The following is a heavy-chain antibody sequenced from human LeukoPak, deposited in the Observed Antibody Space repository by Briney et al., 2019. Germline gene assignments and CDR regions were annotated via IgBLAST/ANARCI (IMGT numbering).Heavy chain of an antibody. J-gene: IGHJ4*02. CDR1: GFTFSSYA. D-gene: IGHD1-26*01. CDR3: ARAIYSGSYALDY. Sequence: PGGSLRLSCAASGFTFSSYAVHWVRQPPGKGVEGVAVISYDGSNKYYADSVTGRFTISRDNSKNTLYLQMNSPRAEDTAVYYCARAIYSGSYALDYWGQGTLVTVSS. CDR2: ISYDGSNK. V-gene: IGHV3-30*04.